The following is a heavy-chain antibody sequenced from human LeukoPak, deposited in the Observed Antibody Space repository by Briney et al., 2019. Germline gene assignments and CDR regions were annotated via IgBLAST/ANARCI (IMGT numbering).Heavy chain of an antibody. CDR1: GFTFSSYA. Sequence: PGRSLRLSCAASGFTFSSYAMHWVRQAPGKGLEWVAVISYDGSNKYYADSVKGRFTISRDNSKNTLYLQMNSLRAEDTAVYYCAKPTFAAFDIWGQGTMVTVSS. J-gene: IGHJ3*02. D-gene: IGHD2/OR15-2a*01. CDR3: AKPTFAAFDI. V-gene: IGHV3-30-3*02. CDR2: ISYDGSNK.